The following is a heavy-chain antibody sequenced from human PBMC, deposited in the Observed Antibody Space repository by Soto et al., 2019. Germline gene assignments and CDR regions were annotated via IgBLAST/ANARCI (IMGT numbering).Heavy chain of an antibody. J-gene: IGHJ4*02. V-gene: IGHV4-59*08. D-gene: IGHD3-10*01. Sequence: QVQLQESGPGLVKPSETLSLTCTVSGTSIRSYYWSWIRQPPGKGLEWIGYIYYSGSTDYSPSLKSRVTTSVDPSKTLASLKLTSMTAADTAVYYCAGGSAALFDYWGQGNLVTVPS. CDR2: IYYSGST. CDR1: GTSIRSYY. CDR3: AGGSAALFDY.